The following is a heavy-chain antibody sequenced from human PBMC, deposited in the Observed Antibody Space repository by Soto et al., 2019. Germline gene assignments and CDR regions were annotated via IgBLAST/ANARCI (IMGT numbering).Heavy chain of an antibody. D-gene: IGHD2-8*02. CDR1: GFTFSSYG. J-gene: IGHJ6*02. CDR3: ARDQRWGSKIYSYSVLAV. Sequence: GGSLIDSCAASGFTFSSYGMHWVRQAPGKGLEWVAVIWYDGSNKYYADSVKGRFTISRDNSKNTLYLQMNSLRAEDTAVYYCARDQRWGSKIYSYSVLAVWAQGSTFTVSS. V-gene: IGHV3-33*01. CDR2: IWYDGSNK.